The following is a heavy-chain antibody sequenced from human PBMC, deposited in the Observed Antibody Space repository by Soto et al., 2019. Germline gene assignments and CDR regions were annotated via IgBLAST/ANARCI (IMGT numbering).Heavy chain of an antibody. J-gene: IGHJ5*02. Sequence: SETLYITCTISGVSITNYYWSWIRQPPGKGLEWIGYIYYTGSTNYNHSLRSRVSISVDTSQNQVYLRLNSVTAADTAVYYCARVPDRWGQG. CDR1: GVSITNYY. CDR3: ARVPDR. V-gene: IGHV4-59*01. CDR2: IYYTGST. D-gene: IGHD2-2*01.